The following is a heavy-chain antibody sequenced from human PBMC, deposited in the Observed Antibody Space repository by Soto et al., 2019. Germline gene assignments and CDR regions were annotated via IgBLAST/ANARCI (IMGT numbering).Heavy chain of an antibody. CDR3: ARHPTYYDFWSGSYYYGTDV. D-gene: IGHD3-3*01. Sequence: LSETLSLTCTVSGGSISSSSYYWGWIRQPPGKGLEWIGSIYYSGSTYYNPSLKSRVTIYVDTSKNQFSLKLSSVTAADTAVYYCARHPTYYDFWSGSYYYGTDVWGQGTTVTVSS. CDR2: IYYSGST. V-gene: IGHV4-39*01. CDR1: GGSISSSSYY. J-gene: IGHJ6*02.